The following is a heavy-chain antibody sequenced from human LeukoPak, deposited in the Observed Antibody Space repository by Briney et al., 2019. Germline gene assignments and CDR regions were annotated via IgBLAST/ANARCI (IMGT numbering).Heavy chain of an antibody. CDR1: GGSISSYY. J-gene: IGHJ3*02. CDR2: IYYSGST. V-gene: IGHV4-59*01. D-gene: IGHD6-13*01. CDR3: ARRQVGSSWPGDAFDI. Sequence: NPSETLSLTCTVSGGSISSYYWSWIRQPPGKGLEWIGYIYYSGSTNYNPSLKSRVTISVDTSKNQFSLKLSSVTAADTAVYYCARRQVGSSWPGDAFDIWGQGTTVTVSS.